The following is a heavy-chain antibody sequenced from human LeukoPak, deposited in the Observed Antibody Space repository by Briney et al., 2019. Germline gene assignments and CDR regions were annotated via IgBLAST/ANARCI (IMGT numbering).Heavy chain of an antibody. J-gene: IGHJ5*02. V-gene: IGHV1-69*04. D-gene: IGHD3-22*01. Sequence: SVTVSCKASGGTFSSYAISWVRQAPGQGLEWMGRIIPILGIPNYAQKFQGRVTITADKSTSTAYMELSSLGSDDTAVYYCARARMSYYDSTDWFDPWGQGTLVTVSS. CDR1: GGTFSSYA. CDR3: ARARMSYYDSTDWFDP. CDR2: IIPILGIP.